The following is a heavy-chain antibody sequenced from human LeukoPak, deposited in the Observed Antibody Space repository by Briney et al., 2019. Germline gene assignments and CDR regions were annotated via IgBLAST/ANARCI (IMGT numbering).Heavy chain of an antibody. CDR2: IRLSSSNT. D-gene: IGHD2-2*01. CDR1: GFTFSNYN. J-gene: IGHJ6*03. CDR3: AREVIGYCSSTSCYVENYYYYMDV. Sequence: GGSLTLSCAASGFTFSNYNMNWARHAPGKGLEWVSSIRLSSSNTYYAESVQGQFTIARDNAKNSLYLQMNSLRAEDTAVYYCAREVIGYCSSTSCYVENYYYYMDVWGKGTTVTVSS. V-gene: IGHV3-21*01.